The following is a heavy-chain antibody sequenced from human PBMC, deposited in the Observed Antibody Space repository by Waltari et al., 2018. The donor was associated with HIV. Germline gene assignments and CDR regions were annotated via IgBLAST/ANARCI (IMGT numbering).Heavy chain of an antibody. V-gene: IGHV4-34*02. CDR3: ARVPKRYDWNYDP. Sequence: QVQLQQWGTGLLKPSGTLSLPCAVYGAPFSGFYWSWIGQAPGKGLEWIGEINHHGNTNYNPSLKSRVTILVDTSKRQFSLRMTSVTAADTGVYYCARVPKRYDWNYDPWGQGTPVTVSS. CDR2: INHHGNT. J-gene: IGHJ5*02. D-gene: IGHD1-7*01. CDR1: GAPFSGFY.